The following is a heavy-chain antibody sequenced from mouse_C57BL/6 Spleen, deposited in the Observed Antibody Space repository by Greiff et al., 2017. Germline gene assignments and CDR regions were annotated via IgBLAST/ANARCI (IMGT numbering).Heavy chain of an antibody. D-gene: IGHD4-1*01. CDR3: AREGTGTYYFDY. V-gene: IGHV1-81*01. Sequence: VQLVESGAELVRPGASVKLSCKASGYTFTSYGIRWVKQRTGQGLEWIGEIYPRSGNTYYNEKFKGKATLTADKSSSTASMELRSLTSEDSAVYFCAREGTGTYYFDYWGQGTPLTVSS. CDR1: GYTFTSYG. J-gene: IGHJ2*01. CDR2: IYPRSGNT.